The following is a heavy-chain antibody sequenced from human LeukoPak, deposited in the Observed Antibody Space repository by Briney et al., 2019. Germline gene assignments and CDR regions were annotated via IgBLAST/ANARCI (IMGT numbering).Heavy chain of an antibody. V-gene: IGHV3-23*01. CDR3: TRLLDVGTGFDP. D-gene: IGHD3-3*01. CDR2: ITGGGDST. Sequence: GGSLRLSCAASGFTFRFYAMNWVRQAPGKGLEWVSAITGGGDSTYYADSVKGRFSISRDNSKNTLYHQMNSLKTEDTAVYYCTRLLDVGTGFDPWGQGTLVTVSS. J-gene: IGHJ5*02. CDR1: GFTFRFYA.